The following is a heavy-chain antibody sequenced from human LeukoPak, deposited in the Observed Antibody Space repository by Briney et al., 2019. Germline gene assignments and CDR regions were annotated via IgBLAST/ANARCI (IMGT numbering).Heavy chain of an antibody. D-gene: IGHD2-15*01. CDR1: GFTFSSYW. J-gene: IGHJ5*02. CDR2: INSDGSST. Sequence: QPGGSLRLSCAASGFTFSSYWMHWVRQAPGKGLVWVSRINSDGSSTIYADSVKGRFTISRDNAKNTLYLQMNSLRAEDTAVYYCARDLTGCSGGSCHSPNWFDPWGQGTLVTVSS. V-gene: IGHV3-74*01. CDR3: ARDLTGCSGGSCHSPNWFDP.